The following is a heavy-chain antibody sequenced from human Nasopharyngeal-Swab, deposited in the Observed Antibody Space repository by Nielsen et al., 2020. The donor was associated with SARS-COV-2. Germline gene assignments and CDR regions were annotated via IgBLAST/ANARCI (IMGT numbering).Heavy chain of an antibody. CDR2: IDWDDDK. D-gene: IGHD4-23*01. Sequence: SGPTLVKPTQTLTLTCTFSGFSLSTSGMCVSWIRPPPGKALEWLARIDWDDDKYYSTSLKTRLTISKDTSKNQVVLTMTNVDLVDTATYYCARTSYYGGNSGFDYWGQGTLVTVSS. V-gene: IGHV2-70*11. CDR3: ARTSYYGGNSGFDY. CDR1: GFSLSTSGMC. J-gene: IGHJ4*02.